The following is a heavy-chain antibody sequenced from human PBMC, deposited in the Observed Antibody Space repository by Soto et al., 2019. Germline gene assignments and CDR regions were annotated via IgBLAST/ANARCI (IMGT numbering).Heavy chain of an antibody. CDR1: GGSISSYY. V-gene: IGHV4-59*01. CDR3: ARGMVRTVTSFFDY. Sequence: SETLSLTCTVSGGSISSYYWSWIRQPPGKGLEWIGYIYYSGSTNYNPSLKSRVTISVDTSKNQFSLKLSSVTAADTAVYYWARGMVRTVTSFFDYWGQGTLVTVSS. J-gene: IGHJ4*02. CDR2: IYYSGST. D-gene: IGHD4-17*01.